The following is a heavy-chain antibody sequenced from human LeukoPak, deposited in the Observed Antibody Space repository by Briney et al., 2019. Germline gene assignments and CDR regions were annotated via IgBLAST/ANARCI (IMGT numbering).Heavy chain of an antibody. D-gene: IGHD3-9*01. J-gene: IGHJ4*02. V-gene: IGHV4-39*07. CDR3: ARVWDVTGYFDY. CDR1: GGSISSSSYY. Sequence: SETLSLTCTVSGGSISSSSYYWGWIRQPPGKGLEWIGSIYYSGSTYYNPSLKSRVTISVDTSKNQFSLKLSSVTAADTAVYYCARVWDVTGYFDYWGQGTLVTVSS. CDR2: IYYSGST.